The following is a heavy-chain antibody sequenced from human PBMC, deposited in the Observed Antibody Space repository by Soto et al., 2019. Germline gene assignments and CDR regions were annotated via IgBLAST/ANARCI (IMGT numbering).Heavy chain of an antibody. CDR3: ANGANYGDYFFDY. J-gene: IGHJ4*02. Sequence: QAPGKGLEWVSAISGSGGSTYYADAVKGRFTISRDNSKNTLYLQMNSLRAEDTAVYYCANGANYGDYFFDYWGQGTLVTVSS. V-gene: IGHV3-23*01. CDR2: ISGSGGST. D-gene: IGHD4-17*01.